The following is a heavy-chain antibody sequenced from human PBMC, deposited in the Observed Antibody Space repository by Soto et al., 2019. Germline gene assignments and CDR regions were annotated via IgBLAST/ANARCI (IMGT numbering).Heavy chain of an antibody. J-gene: IGHJ4*02. CDR2: TIPIFGTA. CDR3: ARDGGRHSGGSDY. V-gene: IGHV1-69*01. D-gene: IGHD1-26*01. CDR1: GGTFSSYS. Sequence: QVQLVQSGAEVKKPGSSVKLSCKASGGTFSSYSINWMRQAPGQGLECMGETIPIFGTANYAQKFQGRVTITADESTSTAYMALSSLRSEETAVYYCARDGGRHSGGSDYWGQGTLVTVSS.